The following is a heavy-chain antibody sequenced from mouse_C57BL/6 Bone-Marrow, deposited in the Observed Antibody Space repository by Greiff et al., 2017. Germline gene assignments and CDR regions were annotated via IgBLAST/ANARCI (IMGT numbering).Heavy chain of an antibody. CDR1: GYTFTSYW. Sequence: QVQLQQPGAELVKPGASVKLSCKASGYTFTSYWMHWVKQRPGQGLEWIGMIHPNSGSTNYNEKFKSKATLTVDKSSSTAYMQLSSLTSGDSAVYYCARERDYYGSSYGDYWGQGTTLTVSS. CDR3: ARERDYYGSSYGDY. V-gene: IGHV1-64*01. CDR2: IHPNSGST. D-gene: IGHD1-1*01. J-gene: IGHJ2*01.